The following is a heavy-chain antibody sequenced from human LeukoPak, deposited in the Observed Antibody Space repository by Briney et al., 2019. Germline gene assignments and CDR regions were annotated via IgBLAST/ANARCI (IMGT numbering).Heavy chain of an antibody. CDR2: INIKGDDT. Sequence: GGSLRLSCSASGFTFTTYSMHWVRQAPGKGLELVSTINIKGDDTYYADSVKGRFTISRDNAKNSLYLQMNSLRAEDTAVYYCARGPLHVVVPAATWFDPWGQGILVTVSS. D-gene: IGHD2-2*01. J-gene: IGHJ5*02. V-gene: IGHV3-64*04. CDR1: GFTFTTYS. CDR3: ARGPLHVVVPAATWFDP.